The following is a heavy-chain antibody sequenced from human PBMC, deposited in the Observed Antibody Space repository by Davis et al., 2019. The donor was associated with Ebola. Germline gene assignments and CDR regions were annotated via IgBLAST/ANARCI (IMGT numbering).Heavy chain of an antibody. Sequence: GESLKISCAASGFTFSSYWMSWVRQAPGKGLEWVANIKQDGSEKYYVDSVKGRFSISRDNAKNSVYLQMNSLRVEDTAVYYCARQRYSDYWGQGTQVTVSS. D-gene: IGHD1-1*01. CDR3: ARQRYSDY. CDR1: GFTFSSYW. V-gene: IGHV3-7*01. J-gene: IGHJ4*02. CDR2: IKQDGSEK.